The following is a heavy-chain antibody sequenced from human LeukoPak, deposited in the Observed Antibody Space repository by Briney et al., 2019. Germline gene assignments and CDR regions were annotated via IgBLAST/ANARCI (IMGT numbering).Heavy chain of an antibody. D-gene: IGHD6-19*01. V-gene: IGHV3-7*01. Sequence: GGSLRLSCAASGFTVSSNYMSWVRQAPGKGLEWVANIKQDGSEKYYVDSVKGRFTISRDNAKNSLYLQMNSLRAEDTAVYYCARLGPASSGWPESFDYWGQGTLVTVSS. CDR2: IKQDGSEK. CDR1: GFTVSSNY. CDR3: ARLGPASSGWPESFDY. J-gene: IGHJ4*02.